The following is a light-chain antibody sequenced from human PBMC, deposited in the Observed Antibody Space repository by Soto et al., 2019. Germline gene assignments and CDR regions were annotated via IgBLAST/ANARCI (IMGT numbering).Light chain of an antibody. J-gene: IGLJ7*01. CDR2: VNTDGGH. Sequence: QLVLTQSPSASASLGASVKLTCTLPSGHSNYVIAWHQQRPEKGPRYLMNVNTDGGHSKGDGIPDRFSGSSSGAERYLTISSLQSEDEADYYCQTWGTGTAVFGGGTQLTVL. CDR1: SGHSNYV. V-gene: IGLV4-69*01. CDR3: QTWGTGTAV.